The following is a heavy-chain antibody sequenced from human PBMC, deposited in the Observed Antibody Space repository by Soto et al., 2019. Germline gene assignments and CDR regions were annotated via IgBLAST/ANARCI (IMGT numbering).Heavy chain of an antibody. CDR2: IYPGDSDT. D-gene: IGHD2-15*01. CDR3: ARHLFATGGDQYCSGGSCYGNDAFDI. J-gene: IGHJ3*02. CDR1: GYSFTSYW. Sequence: PGESLKISWKGSGYSFTSYWIGWVRQMPGKGLGWMGIIYPGDSDTRYSPSFQGQVTISADKSISTAYLQWSSLKASGTAMYYCARHLFATGGDQYCSGGSCYGNDAFDIWGQGTMVTVSS. V-gene: IGHV5-51*01.